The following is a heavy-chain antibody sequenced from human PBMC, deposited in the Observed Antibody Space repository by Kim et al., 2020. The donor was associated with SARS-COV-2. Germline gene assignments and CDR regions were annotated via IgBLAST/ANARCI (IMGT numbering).Heavy chain of an antibody. D-gene: IGHD6-19*01. CDR3: ARDGRYSSGWYYFDY. V-gene: IGHV1-2*06. Sequence: ASVKVSCKASGYTFTGYYMHWVRQAPGQGLEWMGRINPNSGGTNYAQKFQGRVTMTRDTSNSTAYMELSRLRSDDTAVYYCARDGRYSSGWYYFDYWGQGTLVTVSS. J-gene: IGHJ4*02. CDR1: GYTFTGYY. CDR2: INPNSGGT.